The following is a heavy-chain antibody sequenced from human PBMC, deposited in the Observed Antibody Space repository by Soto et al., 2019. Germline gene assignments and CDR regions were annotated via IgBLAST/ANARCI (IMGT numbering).Heavy chain of an antibody. Sequence: QVQLVESGGGVVQPGRSLRLSCAASGFSFSNYGMHWVRQAPGKGLEWGAAISFDSTNDHYTDSVKGRFTISRDNSKNTLYLQLTSLRADDTAVYYCAKDRGPGGIYYYYYGMDVWGQGTTVTVSS. V-gene: IGHV3-30*18. CDR1: GFSFSNYG. J-gene: IGHJ6*02. CDR3: AKDRGPGGIYYYYYGMDV. CDR2: ISFDSTND. D-gene: IGHD3-10*01.